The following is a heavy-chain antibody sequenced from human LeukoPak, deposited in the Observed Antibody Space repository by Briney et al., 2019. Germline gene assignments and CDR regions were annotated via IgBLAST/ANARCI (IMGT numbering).Heavy chain of an antibody. CDR1: GDSVSSNSAA. CDR3: ASSVGQSITIFGVPSHLSYYYYYYMDV. J-gene: IGHJ6*03. CDR2: TYYRSKWYN. D-gene: IGHD3-3*01. V-gene: IGHV6-1*01. Sequence: SQTLSLTCAISGDSVSSNSAAWNWIRQSPSRGLEWLGRTYYRSKWYNDYAVSVKSRITINPDTSKNQFSLQLNSVTPEDTAVCYCASSVGQSITIFGVPSHLSYYYYYYMDVWGKGTTVTVSS.